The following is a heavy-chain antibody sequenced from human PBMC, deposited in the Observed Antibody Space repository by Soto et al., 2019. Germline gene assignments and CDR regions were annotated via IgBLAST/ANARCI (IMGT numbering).Heavy chain of an antibody. CDR1: GGTFSSYA. CDR2: IIPIFGTA. Sequence: QVQLVQSGAEVKKPGSSVKVSCKASGGTFSSYAISWVRQAPGQGLEWMGGIIPIFGTANYAQKFQGRVTITADESTRTANRERSTWRSEDTAVYYWASAGGYYYGMDVGGQGTTVTVPS. CDR3: ASAGGYYYGMDV. V-gene: IGHV1-69*12. J-gene: IGHJ6*02. D-gene: IGHD3-16*01.